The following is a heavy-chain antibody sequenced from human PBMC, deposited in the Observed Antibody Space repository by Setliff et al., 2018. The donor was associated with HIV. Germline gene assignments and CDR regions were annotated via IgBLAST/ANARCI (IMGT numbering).Heavy chain of an antibody. D-gene: IGHD3-22*01. J-gene: IGHJ5*02. CDR2: ISAYNGNT. CDR3: ARDLVRFSSGYYYDWFDP. Sequence: ASVKVSCKASGYTFTSYGISWVRQASGQGLEWMGWISAYNGNTDYAQKFQGRVTITRDTSASTAYMELSSLRSEDTAVYYCARDLVRFSSGYYYDWFDPWGQGTLVTVSS. CDR1: GYTFTSYG. V-gene: IGHV1-18*01.